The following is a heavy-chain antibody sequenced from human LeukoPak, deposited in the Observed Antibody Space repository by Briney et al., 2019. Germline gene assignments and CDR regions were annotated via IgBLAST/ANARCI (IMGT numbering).Heavy chain of an antibody. CDR3: ARAGIQLWFGLDFDY. CDR2: IYYSGST. CDR1: GGSISSGGYY. Sequence: SQTLSLTCTVSGGSISSGGYYWSWLRQHPGKGLEWIGYIYYSGSTNYNPSLKSRVTISVDMSKNQFSLKLSSVTAADTAVYYCARAGIQLWFGLDFDYWGQGTLVTVAP. J-gene: IGHJ4*02. D-gene: IGHD5-18*01. V-gene: IGHV4-61*08.